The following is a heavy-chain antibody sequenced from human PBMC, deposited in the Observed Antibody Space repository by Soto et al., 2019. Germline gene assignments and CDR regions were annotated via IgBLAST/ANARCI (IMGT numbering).Heavy chain of an antibody. J-gene: IGHJ5*02. D-gene: IGHD3-9*01. CDR1: GGTFSSYT. CDR3: ARDHNWLLEGNWFDP. V-gene: IGHV1-69*08. CDR2: IIPILGIA. Sequence: QVQLVQSGAEVKKPGSSVKVSCKASGGTFSSYTISWVRQAPGQGLEWMGRIIPILGIANYAQKFQGRVTITADKSTSTAYMELSSLRSEDTAVYYCARDHNWLLEGNWFDPWGQGTLVTVSS.